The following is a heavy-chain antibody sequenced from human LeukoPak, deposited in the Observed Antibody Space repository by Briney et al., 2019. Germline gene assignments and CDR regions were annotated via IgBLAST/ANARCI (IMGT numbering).Heavy chain of an antibody. CDR3: AKDDPLGGSGDRRIHLDY. CDR1: GFTFSSYA. CDR2: ISGSGTGGNT. Sequence: GGSLRLSCAASGFTFSSYAMSWVRQAPGKGLEWVSGISGSGTGGNTYYADSVKGRFTISRDNSKNTLYLQMNSLRAEVTAVYYCAKDDPLGGSGDRRIHLDYWGQGTLVTVSS. D-gene: IGHD3-10*01. J-gene: IGHJ4*02. V-gene: IGHV3-23*01.